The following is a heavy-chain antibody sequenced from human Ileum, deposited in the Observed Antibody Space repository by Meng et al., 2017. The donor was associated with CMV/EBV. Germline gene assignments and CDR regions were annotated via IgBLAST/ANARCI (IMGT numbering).Heavy chain of an antibody. J-gene: IGHJ4*02. V-gene: IGHV3-49*04. CDR1: GCRFGDYA. CDR2: IRSKAAGGTT. Sequence: SLMTSCTTFGCRFGDYAMTWVHQAPGKGLEWVGFIRSKAAGGTTEYAASVKGRFTVSRDDSRSITSLQMDSLRTEGTVVYFCTGGERDFDHWGRGTLVTVS. D-gene: IGHD3-16*01. CDR3: TGGERDFDH.